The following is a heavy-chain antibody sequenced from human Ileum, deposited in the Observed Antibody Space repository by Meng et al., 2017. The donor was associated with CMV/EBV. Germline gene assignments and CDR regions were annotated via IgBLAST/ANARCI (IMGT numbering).Heavy chain of an antibody. D-gene: IGHD4-11*01. CDR3: ARLQWAAFDF. CDR1: GFNFESSE. CDR2: ISGPGKAI. J-gene: IGHJ4*02. V-gene: IGHV3-48*03. Sequence: GESLKISCAVSGFNFESSEMNWVRQTPGKGLEWVSYISGPGKAIYYADSVRGRFTISRDNAKNSLSLQMSGLRAEDTAVYYCARLQWAAFDFLGQGTLVTVSS.